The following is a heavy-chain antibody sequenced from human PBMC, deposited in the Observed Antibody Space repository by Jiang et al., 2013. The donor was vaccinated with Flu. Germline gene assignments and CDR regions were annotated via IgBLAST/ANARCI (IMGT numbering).Heavy chain of an antibody. J-gene: IGHJ3*02. D-gene: IGHD3-9*01. CDR3: AREGRDILTGYYCCGTPI. CDR2: IYHSGST. CDR1: GGSISSGGYS. Sequence: GLVKPSQTLSLTCAVSGGSISSGGYSWSWIRQPPGKGLEWIGYIYHSGSTYYNPSLKSRVTISVDTSKNQFSLKLSSVTAADTAVYYCAREGRDILTGYYCCGTPIWGQGTMVTVSS. V-gene: IGHV4-30-2*01.